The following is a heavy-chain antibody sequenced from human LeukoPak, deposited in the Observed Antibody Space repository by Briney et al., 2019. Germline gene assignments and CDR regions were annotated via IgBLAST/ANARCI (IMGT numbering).Heavy chain of an antibody. CDR2: IWNSGST. CDR3: ARYCYYDSSGYYAYYFDY. D-gene: IGHD3-22*01. CDR1: GDSISSRTYY. V-gene: IGHV4-31*03. Sequence: SETLSLTCSVSGDSISSRTYYWTWIRQYPEKGLEWIGYIWNSGSTNYNPSLKSRVTVSVDTSKNQFSLKLSSVTAADTAVYYCARYCYYDSSGYYAYYFDYWGQGTLVTVSS. J-gene: IGHJ4*02.